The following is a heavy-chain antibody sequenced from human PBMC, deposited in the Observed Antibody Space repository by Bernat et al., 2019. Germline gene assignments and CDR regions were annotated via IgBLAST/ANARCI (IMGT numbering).Heavy chain of an antibody. Sequence: EVQLVQSGAEVKKPGESLKISCKGSGYTFTNYWIAWVRQIPGKGLEWMGIIFPGDSDVRSSPSFQGQVTISADKSINTAYLQWSSLKASDTAIYYCARRISIFGTDDYWGQGTPVTVSS. CDR1: GYTFTNYW. CDR2: IFPGDSDV. J-gene: IGHJ4*02. V-gene: IGHV5-51*01. CDR3: ARRISIFGTDDY. D-gene: IGHD3-3*01.